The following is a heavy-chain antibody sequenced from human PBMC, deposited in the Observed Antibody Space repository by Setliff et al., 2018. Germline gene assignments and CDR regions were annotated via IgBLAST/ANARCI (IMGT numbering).Heavy chain of an antibody. CDR2: ITYDGSNK. V-gene: IGHV3-30*01. J-gene: IGHJ6*03. D-gene: IGHD6-13*01. Sequence: PGGSLRLSCVASGFTFSSYAMHWVRQAPGKGLEWVAVITYDGSNKFYADSVRGRFTISRDISKNTLYVQMNSLRPEDTAVYYCARSRYTSRWYEMSAMDVWGKGTTVTVSS. CDR1: GFTFSSYA. CDR3: ARSRYTSRWYEMSAMDV.